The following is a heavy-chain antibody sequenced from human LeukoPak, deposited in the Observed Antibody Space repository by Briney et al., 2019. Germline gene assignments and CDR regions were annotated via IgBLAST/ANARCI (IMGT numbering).Heavy chain of an antibody. CDR3: AKGSSTYYYDSSGYRLLDY. D-gene: IGHD3-22*01. V-gene: IGHV1-46*01. CDR2: INPSGGST. Sequence: ASVKVSCKASGYTFTSYYMHWVGQAPGQGLEWMGIINPSGGSTSYAQKFQGRVTMTRDTSTSTVYMELSSLRSEDTAVYYCAKGSSTYYYDSSGYRLLDYWGQGTLVTVSS. CDR1: GYTFTSYY. J-gene: IGHJ4*02.